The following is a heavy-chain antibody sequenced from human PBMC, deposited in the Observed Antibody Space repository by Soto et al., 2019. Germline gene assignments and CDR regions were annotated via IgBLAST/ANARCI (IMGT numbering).Heavy chain of an antibody. CDR1: GYTFTSYG. CDR2: ISAYNGNT. J-gene: IGHJ3*01. CDR3: ARSNPASIAVAGS. V-gene: IGHV1-18*04. D-gene: IGHD6-19*01. Sequence: ASVKVSCKASGYTFTSYGISWVRQAPGQGLEWMGWISAYNGNTNYAQKLQGRVTTTTDTSTSTAYMERRSLRPDDTAVYYCARSNPASIAVAGSWGQGTMVTVSS.